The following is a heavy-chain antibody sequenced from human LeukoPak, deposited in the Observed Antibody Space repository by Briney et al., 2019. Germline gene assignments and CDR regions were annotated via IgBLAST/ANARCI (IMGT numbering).Heavy chain of an antibody. V-gene: IGHV3-48*01. CDR1: GFTFSGSA. J-gene: IGHJ3*02. Sequence: GGSLRLSCAASGFTFSGSAMNWVRQAPGKGLEWVSYISSSSSTIYYADSVKGRFTISRDNAKNSLYLQMNSLRAEDTAVYYCANLENSHDAFDIWGQGTMVTVSS. D-gene: IGHD2-21*01. CDR3: ANLENSHDAFDI. CDR2: ISSSSSTI.